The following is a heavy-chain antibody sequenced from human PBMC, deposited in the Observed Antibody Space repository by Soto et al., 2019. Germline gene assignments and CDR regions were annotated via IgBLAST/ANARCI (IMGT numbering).Heavy chain of an antibody. CDR3: AKERHYYGSGLDY. J-gene: IGHJ4*02. CDR2: ISYDGSNK. V-gene: IGHV3-30*18. D-gene: IGHD3-10*01. CDR1: GFTLSSYG. Sequence: GGSLRLSCAASGFTLSSYGMHWVRQAPGKGLEWVAVISYDGSNKYYADSVKGRFTISRDNSKNTLYLQMNSLRAEDTAVYYCAKERHYYGSGLDYWGQGTLVTVSS.